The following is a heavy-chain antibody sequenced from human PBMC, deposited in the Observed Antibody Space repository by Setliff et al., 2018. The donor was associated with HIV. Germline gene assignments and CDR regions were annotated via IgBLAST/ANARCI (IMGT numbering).Heavy chain of an antibody. CDR2: IKEDGSEK. V-gene: IGHV3-7*03. J-gene: IGHJ4*02. D-gene: IGHD4-4*01. CDR3: ARGHYSSSSG. CDR1: GFTLGSYW. Sequence: PGGSLRLSCVASGFTLGSYWMNWVRQAPGKGLEWVANIKEDGSEKSYVDSVRGRFTISRDNAKNSLFLQMNSLIAEDTAVYYCARGHYSSSSGWGQGTLVTVSS.